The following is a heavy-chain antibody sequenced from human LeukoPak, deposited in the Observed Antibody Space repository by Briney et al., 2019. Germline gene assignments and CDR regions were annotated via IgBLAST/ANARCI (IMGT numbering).Heavy chain of an antibody. CDR1: GGSFSGYY. CDR2: INHSGST. D-gene: IGHD5-18*01. Sequence: SETLSLTCAVYGGSFSGYYWSWIRQPPGKGLEWIGEINHSGSTNYNPSLKSRVTISVDTSKNQFSLKLSSVTAADTAVYYCARSRRWIRGYTDVWGEGTTVTVSS. J-gene: IGHJ6*03. CDR3: ARSRRWIRGYTDV. V-gene: IGHV4-34*01.